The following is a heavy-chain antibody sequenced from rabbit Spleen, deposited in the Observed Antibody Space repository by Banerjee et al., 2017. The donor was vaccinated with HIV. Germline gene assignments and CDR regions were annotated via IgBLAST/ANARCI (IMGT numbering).Heavy chain of an antibody. J-gene: IGHJ4*01. Sequence: QEQLEESGGGLVKPEGSLTLTCKASGFSFSDKDVMCWVRQAPGKGLEWIACINIVTGKSVYASWAKGRFIISRTSSTTVTLQMTSLTAADRATYFCARDFVGVIGSNFYLWAPGTLVTVS. V-gene: IGHV1S45*01. D-gene: IGHD1-1*01. CDR3: ARDFVGVIGSNFYL. CDR2: INIVTGKS. CDR1: GFSFSDKDV.